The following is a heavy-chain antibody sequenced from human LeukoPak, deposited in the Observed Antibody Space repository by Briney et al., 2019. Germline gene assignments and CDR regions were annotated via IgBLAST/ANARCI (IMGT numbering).Heavy chain of an antibody. CDR3: AKDRANYYGSGSSFDY. CDR1: GFTFTSYS. J-gene: IGHJ4*02. Sequence: GGSLRLSCAASGFTFTSYSTSWVRQAPGKGLEWVSAISGSGGSTYYADSVKGRFTISRDNSKNTLYLQMNSLRAEDTAVYYCAKDRANYYGSGSSFDYWGQGTLVTVSS. V-gene: IGHV3-23*01. D-gene: IGHD3-10*01. CDR2: ISGSGGST.